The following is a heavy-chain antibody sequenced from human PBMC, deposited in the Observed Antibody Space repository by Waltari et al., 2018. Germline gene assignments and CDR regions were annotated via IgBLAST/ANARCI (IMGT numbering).Heavy chain of an antibody. CDR2: ISHSGST. CDR1: AGPFPDYS. J-gene: IGHJ5*02. D-gene: IGHD1-26*01. Sequence: QVQLHQWGAGLLKPSETLSPTCAVPAGPFPDYSWSWSRQSPDKRLAWIGEISHSGSTNYNPSLKSRVTMSVDTIKKRFSLKLTSVTAADTAVYFCARTWGYSPPLGWFDPWGRGTRVTVSS. CDR3: ARTWGYSPPLGWFDP. V-gene: IGHV4-34*01.